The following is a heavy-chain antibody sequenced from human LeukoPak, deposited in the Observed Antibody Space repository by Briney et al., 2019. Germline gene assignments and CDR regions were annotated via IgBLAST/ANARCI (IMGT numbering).Heavy chain of an antibody. V-gene: IGHV3-20*04. D-gene: IGHD6-13*01. CDR1: GFTFDDYG. Sequence: GGSLRLSCAASGFTFDDYGMSWVRQAPGKGLEWVSGINWNGGSTGYADSVKGRFTISRDNAKNSLYLQMNSLRAEDTALYYCARDGMGSSWYPYYFDYWGQGTLVTVSS. CDR2: INWNGGST. CDR3: ARDGMGSSWYPYYFDY. J-gene: IGHJ4*02.